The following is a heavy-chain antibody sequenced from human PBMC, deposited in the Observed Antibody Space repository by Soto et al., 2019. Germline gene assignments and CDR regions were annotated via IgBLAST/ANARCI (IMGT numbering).Heavy chain of an antibody. Sequence: SETLSLTCTVSGGSISSSSYYWGWIRQPPGKGLEWIGNIYYTGSTYYNPSLKSRVTISVDTSKNQFSLKLSSVTAADTAVYYCMHGSGWKDFDNWGQRTLLPVSA. V-gene: IGHV4-39*01. CDR3: MHGSGWKDFDN. CDR2: IYYTGST. CDR1: GGSISSSSYY. D-gene: IGHD3-22*01. J-gene: IGHJ4*02.